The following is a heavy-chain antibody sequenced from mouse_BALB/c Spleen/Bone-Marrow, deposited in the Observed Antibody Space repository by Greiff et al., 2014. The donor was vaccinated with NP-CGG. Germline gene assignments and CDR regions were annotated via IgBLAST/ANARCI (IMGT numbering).Heavy chain of an antibody. CDR3: AREKYGNYYAMGY. Sequence: ESGPGLVAPSQSLSITCTVSGFSLTDYGINWVRQPPGKGLEWLGMIWGGGTTDYNSALRSRLSINKDNSRSQVFLKMNSLQTDDTARYYCAREKYGNYYAMGYWGQGTSVTVSS. CDR1: GFSLTDYG. V-gene: IGHV2-6-7*01. J-gene: IGHJ4*01. D-gene: IGHD2-10*02. CDR2: IWGGGTT.